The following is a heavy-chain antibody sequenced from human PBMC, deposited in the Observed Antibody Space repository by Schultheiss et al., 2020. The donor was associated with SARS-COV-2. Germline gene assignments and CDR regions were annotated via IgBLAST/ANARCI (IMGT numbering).Heavy chain of an antibody. CDR1: GFPFSTYT. V-gene: IGHV3-23*01. J-gene: IGHJ4*02. Sequence: GGSLRLSCAASGFPFSTYTMHWVRQSPGKGLEWVASISGRGSSIYYAESVKGRFTISRDNSRNTLSLQMNSLRVEDTATYYCARGPYMARGVVILFPYYLENWGQGTLVTVSS. D-gene: IGHD3-10*01. CDR2: ISGRGSSI. CDR3: ARGPYMARGVVILFPYYLEN.